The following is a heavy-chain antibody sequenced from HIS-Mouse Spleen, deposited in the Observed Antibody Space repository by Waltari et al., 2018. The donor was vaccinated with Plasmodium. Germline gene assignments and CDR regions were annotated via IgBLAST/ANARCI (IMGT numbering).Heavy chain of an antibody. V-gene: IGHV4-39*01. Sequence: QLQLQESGPGLVKPSETLSLTCTVSGGSISSSSYYWGWIRQPPGKGLEWIGSIYYSGSTYYNPSLKSRVTISVDTSKNQFSLKLSSVTAADTAVYYCARGSRGLYSGSYFDYWGQGTLVTVSS. CDR1: GGSISSSSYY. CDR2: IYYSGST. CDR3: ARGSRGLYSGSYFDY. D-gene: IGHD1-26*01. J-gene: IGHJ4*02.